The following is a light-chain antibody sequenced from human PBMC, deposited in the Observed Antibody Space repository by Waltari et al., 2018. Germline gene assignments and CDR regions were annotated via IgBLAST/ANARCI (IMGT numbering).Light chain of an antibody. V-gene: IGLV2-14*03. Sequence: QSALTQPASVSGSPGQSITIPCTGTSSHLGAYNFVSWYQKHPGKAPKVMIYDVNNRPSGVSSRFSGSKSGNTASLTISGLQAEDEADYYCSSYTTGSTRYVFGSGTKVTVL. CDR2: DVN. CDR1: SSHLGAYNF. J-gene: IGLJ1*01. CDR3: SSYTTGSTRYV.